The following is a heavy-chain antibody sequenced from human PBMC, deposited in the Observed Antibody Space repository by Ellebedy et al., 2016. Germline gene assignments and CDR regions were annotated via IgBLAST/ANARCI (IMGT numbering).Heavy chain of an antibody. CDR1: GGSISSYY. J-gene: IGHJ2*01. CDR3: TRVLVARKNWYFDL. Sequence: SETLSLXXTVSGGSISSYYWSWIRQPPGKGLEWIGYIYYSGSTNYNPSLKSRVTISVDTSKNQFSLKLSSVTAADTAVYYCTRVLVARKNWYFDLWGRGTLVTVSS. V-gene: IGHV4-59*01. CDR2: IYYSGST. D-gene: IGHD2-2*01.